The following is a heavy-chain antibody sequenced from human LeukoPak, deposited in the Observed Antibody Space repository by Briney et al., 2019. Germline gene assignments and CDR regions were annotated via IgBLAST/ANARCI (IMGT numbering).Heavy chain of an antibody. V-gene: IGHV3-30-3*01. D-gene: IGHD5-18*01. J-gene: IGHJ4*02. CDR1: GFTFSSYW. CDR2: ISYDGSNK. Sequence: PGGSLRLSCAASGFTFSSYWMSWVRQAPGKGLEWVAVISYDGSNKYYADSVKGRFTISRDNSKNTLYLQMNSLRAEDTAVYYCARGGAAMATTCPDDYWGQGTLVTVSS. CDR3: ARGGAAMATTCPDDY.